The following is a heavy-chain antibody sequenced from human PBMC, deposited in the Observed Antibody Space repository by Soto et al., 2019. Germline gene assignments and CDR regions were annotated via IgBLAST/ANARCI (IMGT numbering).Heavy chain of an antibody. CDR3: AKEPPIMVRGVIISFDY. J-gene: IGHJ4*02. Sequence: GGSLRRSCASSGCTFGSYAMIWVRHAPGKGLDWVSAISGSCCSTYYADSVKGRFTISRDNSKNTLYLQMNSLRAEDTAVYYCAKEPPIMVRGVIISFDYWGQGTLVTVSS. D-gene: IGHD3-10*01. V-gene: IGHV3-23*01. CDR2: ISGSCCST. CDR1: GCTFGSYA.